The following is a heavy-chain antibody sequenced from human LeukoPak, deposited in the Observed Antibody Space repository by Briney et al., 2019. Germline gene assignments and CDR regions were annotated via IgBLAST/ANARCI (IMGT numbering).Heavy chain of an antibody. CDR3: AREEYSSGWYHYYYMDV. CDR2: ISSSSSYI. D-gene: IGHD6-19*01. Sequence: GGPLRLSCAASGSTFSSYSMNWVRQAPGKGLEWVSSISSSSSYIYYADSVKGRFTISRDNAKNSLYLQMNSLRAEDTAVYYCAREEYSSGWYHYYYMDVWGKGTTVTVSS. J-gene: IGHJ6*03. V-gene: IGHV3-21*01. CDR1: GSTFSSYS.